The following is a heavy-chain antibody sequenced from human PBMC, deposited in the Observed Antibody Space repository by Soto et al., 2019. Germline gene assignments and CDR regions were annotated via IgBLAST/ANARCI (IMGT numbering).Heavy chain of an antibody. D-gene: IGHD1-26*01. CDR3: ARQYSNAFDY. CDR1: GGSISSYY. CDR2: IHFSGST. Sequence: SETLSLTCTVSGGSISSYYWSWIRQPPGKGLEWIGYIHFSGSTKYNPSLNSRVTTSMDTSNNQFSLKVTSVTAADTAVYYCARQYSNAFDYWGQGTLVTVSS. J-gene: IGHJ4*02. V-gene: IGHV4-59*08.